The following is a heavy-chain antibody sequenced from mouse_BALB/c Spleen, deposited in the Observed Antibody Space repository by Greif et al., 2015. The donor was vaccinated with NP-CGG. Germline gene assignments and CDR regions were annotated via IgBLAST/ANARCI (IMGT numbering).Heavy chain of an antibody. Sequence: VQLQQSGAELAKPGASVKMSCKASGYTFTSYWMHWVKQRPGQGLEWIGYINPSTGYTEYNQKFKDKATLTADKSSSTAYMQLSSLTSEDSAVYYCASLMITTGFYYAMDYWGQGTSVTVSS. CDR1: GYTFTSYW. D-gene: IGHD2-4*01. CDR3: ASLMITTGFYYAMDY. V-gene: IGHV1-7*01. CDR2: INPSTGYT. J-gene: IGHJ4*01.